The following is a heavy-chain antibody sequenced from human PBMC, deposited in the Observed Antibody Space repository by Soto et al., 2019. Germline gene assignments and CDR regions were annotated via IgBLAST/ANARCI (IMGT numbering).Heavy chain of an antibody. D-gene: IGHD2-2*01. V-gene: IGHV3-48*03. Sequence: GSLGLSCAHASFSLSSYEMHWVRHAPGKGLEWVSYISGSGSVVYYADSVKGRFTISRDNTRNSLYLQMNRLRDEDTALYYCVRYCSTTLCNGVATRIFDYWGEGTLVTVSS. CDR3: VRYCSTTLCNGVATRIFDY. CDR2: ISGSGSVV. J-gene: IGHJ4*02. CDR1: SFSLSSYE.